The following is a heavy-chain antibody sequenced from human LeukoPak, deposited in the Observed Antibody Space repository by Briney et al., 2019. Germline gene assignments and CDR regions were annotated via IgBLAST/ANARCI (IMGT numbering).Heavy chain of an antibody. J-gene: IGHJ4*02. D-gene: IGHD6-19*01. CDR3: ATKQWLAPPPDS. Sequence: GGCLSLSCAPSGFTFSKYWMLWVSQAPGKGLESVSRINTDGTVTTYADSVKGRFTVSRDNADNTMFLQMNSVRDEDTAVYYCATKQWLAPPPDSWGQGTPVTVSS. CDR2: INTDGTVT. V-gene: IGHV3-74*01. CDR1: GFTFSKYW.